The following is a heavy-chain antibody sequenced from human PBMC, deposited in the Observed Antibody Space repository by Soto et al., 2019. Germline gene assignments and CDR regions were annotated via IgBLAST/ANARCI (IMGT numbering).Heavy chain of an antibody. Sequence: GGSLRLSCAASGFTFSSYGMHWVRQAPGKGLEWVAVIWYDGSNKYYADSVKGRFTISRDNSKNTLYLQMNSLRAEDTAVYYCARDGGIAVAATDYFDYWGQGTLVTVSS. J-gene: IGHJ4*02. D-gene: IGHD6-19*01. CDR3: ARDGGIAVAATDYFDY. V-gene: IGHV3-33*01. CDR2: IWYDGSNK. CDR1: GFTFSSYG.